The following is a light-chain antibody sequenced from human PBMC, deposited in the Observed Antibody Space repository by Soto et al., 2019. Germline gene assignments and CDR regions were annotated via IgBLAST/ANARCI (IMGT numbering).Light chain of an antibody. Sequence: DIQMTQSPSSVSASVGDTINITCRASQDIKKWLAWYQQKPGKAPKVLIYAASNLESGVSSRFRGSGAGTEFSLAISSLQTEDFATYFCQQASSFPYTFGPGTKVDIK. CDR1: QDIKKW. J-gene: IGKJ3*01. CDR2: AAS. CDR3: QQASSFPYT. V-gene: IGKV1-12*01.